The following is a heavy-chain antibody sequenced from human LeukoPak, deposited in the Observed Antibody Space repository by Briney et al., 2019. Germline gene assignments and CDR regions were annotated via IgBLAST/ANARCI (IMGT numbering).Heavy chain of an antibody. CDR3: ARDPTNTSGYYAYFDY. Sequence: ASVKVSCKASGYTFRNYGITWVRQAAGQGLEWMGWISAYNGDTHYAQNFQVRVTMTTDTSTSTAYMELRSLRSDDTAVYYCARDPTNTSGYYAYFDYWGREPWSPSPQ. CDR2: ISAYNGDT. D-gene: IGHD5-12*01. CDR1: GYTFRNYG. J-gene: IGHJ4*02. V-gene: IGHV1-18*01.